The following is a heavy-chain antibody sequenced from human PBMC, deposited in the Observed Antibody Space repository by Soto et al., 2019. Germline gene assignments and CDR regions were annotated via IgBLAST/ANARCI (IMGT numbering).Heavy chain of an antibody. CDR2: IFSNDEK. J-gene: IGHJ4*02. CDR3: ARRVDSSGYYTNDY. Sequence: QVTLKESGPVLVKPTETLTLTCTVSGFSLSKARMGVSWIRQPPGKALEWLAHIFSNDEKSYSTSLKSRLTISKDTSKSQVVLTMTNMDPVDTAIYYCARRVDSSGYYTNDYWGQGTLVTVSS. CDR1: GFSLSKARMG. V-gene: IGHV2-26*01. D-gene: IGHD3-22*01.